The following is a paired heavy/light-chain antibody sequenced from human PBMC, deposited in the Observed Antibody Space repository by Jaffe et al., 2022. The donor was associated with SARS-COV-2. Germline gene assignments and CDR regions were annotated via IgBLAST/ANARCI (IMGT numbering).Heavy chain of an antibody. J-gene: IGHJ5*01. D-gene: IGHD3-10*01. CDR3: ARGVGSTGRYWFDS. CDR2: ITRTGNT. CDR1: GGSFSGYY. V-gene: IGHV4-34*01. Sequence: QLQLQQWGAGLLKPSETLSLTCAMSGGSFSGYYWTWIRQSPGKGLEWIGEITRTGNTNYNPSLKSRVTISIYTSKNQFSLNLRSVTAADTAVYYCARGVGSTGRYWFDSWGQGTLVTVSS.
Light chain of an antibody. CDR2: DAS. J-gene: IGKJ5*01. CDR1: QSVSSY. Sequence: EIVLTQSPATLSLSPGERATLSCRASQSVSSYLAWYQQKPGQAPRLLIYDASNRATGIPDRFSGSGSGTDFTLTISSLEPEDFAFYYCQQRSNWPPITFGQGTRLEIK. V-gene: IGKV3-11*01. CDR3: QQRSNWPPIT.